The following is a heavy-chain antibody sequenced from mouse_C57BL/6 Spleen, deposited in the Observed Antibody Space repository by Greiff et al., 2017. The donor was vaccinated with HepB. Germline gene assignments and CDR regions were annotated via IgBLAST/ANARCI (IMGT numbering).Heavy chain of an antibody. J-gene: IGHJ2*01. V-gene: IGHV5-16*01. CDR1: GFTFSDYY. Sequence: EVQRVESEGGLVQPGSSMKLSCTASGFTFSDYYMAWVRQVPEKGLEWVANINYDGSSTYYLDSLKSRFIISRDNAKNILYLQMSSLKSEDTATYYCARVYDYDSFDYWGQGTTLTVSS. D-gene: IGHD2-4*01. CDR3: ARVYDYDSFDY. CDR2: INYDGSST.